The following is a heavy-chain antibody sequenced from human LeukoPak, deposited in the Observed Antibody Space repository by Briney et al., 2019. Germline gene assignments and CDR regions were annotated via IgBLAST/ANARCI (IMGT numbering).Heavy chain of an antibody. D-gene: IGHD5-12*01. Sequence: PSETLSLTCTVSGGSISSYYWSWIRQPAGEGLEWIGRIYTSGSTNYNPSFKSRVTMSVDTSKNQFSLKLSSVTAADTAVYYCARAPCSGYDPPKYYYYYLDVCGKGTTVTVSS. V-gene: IGHV4-4*07. CDR1: GGSISSYY. CDR3: ARAPCSGYDPPKYYYYYLDV. J-gene: IGHJ6*03. CDR2: IYTSGST.